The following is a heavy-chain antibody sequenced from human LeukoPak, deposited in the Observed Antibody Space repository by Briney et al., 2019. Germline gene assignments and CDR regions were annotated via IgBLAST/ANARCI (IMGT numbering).Heavy chain of an antibody. CDR2: IYYTGTT. CDR1: GGSISSGSYY. Sequence: PSETLSLTCTVSGGSISSGSYYWSWIRQPPGKGLEWIGSIYYTGTTYYNPSLKSRVTISVDTSKDQFSLKLSSATAADTAVYYCARDHNSPMVRGDPAFDPWGQGTLVTVSS. V-gene: IGHV4-39*07. CDR3: ARDHNSPMVRGDPAFDP. J-gene: IGHJ5*02. D-gene: IGHD3-10*01.